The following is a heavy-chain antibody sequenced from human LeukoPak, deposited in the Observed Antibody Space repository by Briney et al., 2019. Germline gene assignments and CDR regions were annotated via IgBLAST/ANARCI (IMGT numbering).Heavy chain of an antibody. V-gene: IGHV3-9*03. Sequence: GRSLRLSCAASGFTFDDYAMHWLRQAPGKGLEWVSGISRNSGSIGYADSAKGRFTISRDNAKNSLYLQMNSLRPGDMALYYCAKGAARLSLFTSFDYWGQGTLVTVSS. CDR2: ISRNSGSI. CDR1: GFTFDDYA. CDR3: AKGAARLSLFTSFDY. J-gene: IGHJ4*02. D-gene: IGHD3-16*01.